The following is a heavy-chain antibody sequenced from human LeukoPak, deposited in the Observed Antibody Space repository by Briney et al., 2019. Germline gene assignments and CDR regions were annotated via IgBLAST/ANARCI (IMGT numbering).Heavy chain of an antibody. CDR2: INHSGST. J-gene: IGHJ4*02. D-gene: IGHD3-22*01. V-gene: IGHV4-34*01. CDR3: ARGATMIVVVTLYYFDY. Sequence: PSETLSLTCAVYGGSFSGYYWSWIRQPPGKGLEWIGEINHSGSTNYNPSLKSRVTISVDTSKNQFSLKLSSVTAADTAVYYCARGATMIVVVTLYYFDYWGQGTLVTVSS. CDR1: GGSFSGYY.